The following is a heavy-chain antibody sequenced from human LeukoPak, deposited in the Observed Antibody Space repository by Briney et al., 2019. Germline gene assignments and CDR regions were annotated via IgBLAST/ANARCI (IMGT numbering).Heavy chain of an antibody. CDR2: ISSSSSYI. V-gene: IGHV3-21*01. J-gene: IGHJ4*02. Sequence: GGSLRLSCAASGFTFSSYSMNWVRQAPGEGLEWVSSISSSSSYIYYADSVKGRFTISRDNAKNSLYLQMSSLRAEDTAVYYCARDLSSGWYPGYFDYWGQGTLVTVSS. D-gene: IGHD6-19*01. CDR1: GFTFSSYS. CDR3: ARDLSSGWYPGYFDY.